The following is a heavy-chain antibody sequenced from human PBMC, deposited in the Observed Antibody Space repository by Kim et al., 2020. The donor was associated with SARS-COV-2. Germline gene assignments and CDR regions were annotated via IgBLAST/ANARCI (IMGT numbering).Heavy chain of an antibody. Sequence: SVKVSCKASGGTFSSYAISWVRQAPGQGLEWMGGIIPIFGTANYAQKFQGRVTITADESTSTAYMELSSLRSEDTAVYYCASAGHPPHLPYYYYYYMDVWGKGTTVTVSS. J-gene: IGHJ6*03. CDR2: IIPIFGTA. CDR1: GGTFSSYA. CDR3: ASAGHPPHLPYYYYYYMDV. V-gene: IGHV1-69*13.